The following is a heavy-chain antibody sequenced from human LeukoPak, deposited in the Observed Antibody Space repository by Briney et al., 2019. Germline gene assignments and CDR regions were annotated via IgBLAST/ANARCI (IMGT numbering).Heavy chain of an antibody. Sequence: GGSLRLSCAASGFTFSNAYMNWVRQAPGKGLVWVSRINSDGSSTTYADSVKGRFTVSRDNAKNTLYLQMDSLRAEDSAVYYCARGLVHDTSGYYSDYWGQGILVTVSS. CDR3: ARGLVHDTSGYYSDY. D-gene: IGHD3-22*01. CDR2: INSDGSST. V-gene: IGHV3-74*01. CDR1: GFTFSNAY. J-gene: IGHJ4*02.